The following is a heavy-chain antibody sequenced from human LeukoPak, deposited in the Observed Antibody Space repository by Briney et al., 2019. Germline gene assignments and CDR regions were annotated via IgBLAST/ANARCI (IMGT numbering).Heavy chain of an antibody. V-gene: IGHV3-15*01. Sequence: PGGSLRLPCEASGFSFTNTWMSWVRQAPGKGLEWVGRVKSKADDGTTDYAAPVQGRFTISRDDSKNTLSLQMNSLKTEDTAVYYCATEGGSGSYYGDDAFDMWGQGTMVTVSS. J-gene: IGHJ3*02. CDR3: ATEGGSGSYYGDDAFDM. CDR2: VKSKADDGTT. D-gene: IGHD3-10*01. CDR1: GFSFTNTW.